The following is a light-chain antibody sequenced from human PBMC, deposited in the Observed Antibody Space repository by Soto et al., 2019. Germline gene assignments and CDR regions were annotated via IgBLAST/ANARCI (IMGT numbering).Light chain of an antibody. J-gene: IGKJ5*01. V-gene: IGKV3-20*01. CDR2: GAS. CDR1: QSVSSSY. Sequence: EIVLTQSPGTLSLSPGERATLSCRASQSVSSSYLAWYQQKPGQAPRLLIYGASSRATGIPDRFSGSVSGTDFTPTISRLEPEDFAVYYCQQYGSSPRAITFGQGTRLEIK. CDR3: QQYGSSPRAIT.